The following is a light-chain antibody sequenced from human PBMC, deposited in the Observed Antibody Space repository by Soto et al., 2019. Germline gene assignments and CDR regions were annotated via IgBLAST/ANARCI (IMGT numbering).Light chain of an antibody. V-gene: IGKV1-39*01. CDR1: QSIISY. Sequence: DIQMTQSPSSLSASVGDRVTITCQSSQSIISYLNWYQQKAGKAPQLLFYAASSLQSGVPARFSGSGSGTDFILSISSLQPEDSAIYYCQQSYSSPRTFGQGTKLEI. CDR2: AAS. CDR3: QQSYSSPRT. J-gene: IGKJ2*01.